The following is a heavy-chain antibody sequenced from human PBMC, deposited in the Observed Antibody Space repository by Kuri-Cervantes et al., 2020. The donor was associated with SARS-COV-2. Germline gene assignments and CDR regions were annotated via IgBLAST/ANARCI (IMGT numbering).Heavy chain of an antibody. Sequence: SETLSLTCTVSGGSISSYYWSWIRQPPGKGLEWIGEINHSGSTNYNPSLKSRVTISVDTSKNQFSLKLSSVTAADTAVYYCARDPQRGAARRASWWFDPWGQGTLVTVSS. CDR3: ARDPQRGAARRASWWFDP. CDR1: GGSISSYY. J-gene: IGHJ5*02. CDR2: INHSGST. V-gene: IGHV4-34*01. D-gene: IGHD6-6*01.